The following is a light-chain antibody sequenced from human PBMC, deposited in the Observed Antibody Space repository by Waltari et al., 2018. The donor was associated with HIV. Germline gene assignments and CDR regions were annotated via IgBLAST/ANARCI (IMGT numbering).Light chain of an antibody. V-gene: IGKV6-21*01. J-gene: IGKJ2*01. Sequence: EIVLIQSPDFQSVAPKEKVTITCRASQSIASNLHWYQQKPNQSPKLLIRYASQSFSGVPSRFSGSGSGTDFTLTINSLEAEDAATYFCHQSSSLPYTFGQGTKLEIK. CDR3: HQSSSLPYT. CDR1: QSIASN. CDR2: YAS.